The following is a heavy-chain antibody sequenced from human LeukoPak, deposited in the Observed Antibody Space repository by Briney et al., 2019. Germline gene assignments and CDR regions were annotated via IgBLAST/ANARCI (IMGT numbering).Heavy chain of an antibody. CDR3: AKDRSKGSYGDDFDF. Sequence: GGSLRLSCVASGFSFSNYGMHWVRQAPGKGLEWVAFIRYDGTNKFYVDSVKGRFTISRDNSKNTLYLQMNSLRPEDTAVYYCAKDRSKGSYGDDFDFWGQGTLVTVSS. CDR1: GFSFSNYG. V-gene: IGHV3-30*02. D-gene: IGHD1-26*01. CDR2: IRYDGTNK. J-gene: IGHJ4*02.